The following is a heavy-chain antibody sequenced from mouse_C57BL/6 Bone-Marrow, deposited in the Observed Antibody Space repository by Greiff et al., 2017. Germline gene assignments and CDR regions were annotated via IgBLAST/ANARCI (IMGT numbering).Heavy chain of an antibody. J-gene: IGHJ2*01. CDR1: GFTFSDFY. CDR2: SRNKANDYTT. D-gene: IGHD4-1*02. Sequence: EVKLVESGGGLVQSGRSLRLSCATSGFTFSDFYMEWVRQAPGKGLEWIAASRNKANDYTTAYSASGKGRFIVSRDTSQSILYLQMKALRAEDTAIYCCARGPNWDPDYWGQGTTLTVSS. V-gene: IGHV7-1*01. CDR3: ARGPNWDPDY.